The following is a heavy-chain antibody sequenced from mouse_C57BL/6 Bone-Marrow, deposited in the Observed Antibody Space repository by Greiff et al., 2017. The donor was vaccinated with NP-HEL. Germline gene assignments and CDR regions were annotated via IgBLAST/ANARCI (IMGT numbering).Heavy chain of an antibody. CDR2: IYPGTGIT. J-gene: IGHJ1*03. V-gene: IGHV1-84*01. D-gene: IGHD1-1*01. CDR3: ARSPYYYGSSPWYFDV. CDR1: GYTFTDYY. Sequence: QVQLQQSGPELVKPGASVKISCKASGYTFTDYYINWVKQRPGQGLEWIGWIYPGTGITKSTEKFKGKATLTVDTSSSTAYMQLSSLTSEDSAVYFCARSPYYYGSSPWYFDVWGTGTTVTVSS.